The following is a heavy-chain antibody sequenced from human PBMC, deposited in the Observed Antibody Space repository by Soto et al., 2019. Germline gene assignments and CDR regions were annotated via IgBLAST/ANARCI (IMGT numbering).Heavy chain of an antibody. Sequence: GGSLRLSCAVSGFTFSCYWMHWVRQAPGKGLVWVSRINTDGTTTTYADSVKGRFTISRDNAKNTLYLQMNSLRAEDTAVYYCAREGSSGSHRRYFFDYWGQGTLVTVSS. CDR2: INTDGTTT. D-gene: IGHD3-16*02. V-gene: IGHV3-74*01. CDR1: GFTFSCYW. CDR3: AREGSSGSHRRYFFDY. J-gene: IGHJ4*01.